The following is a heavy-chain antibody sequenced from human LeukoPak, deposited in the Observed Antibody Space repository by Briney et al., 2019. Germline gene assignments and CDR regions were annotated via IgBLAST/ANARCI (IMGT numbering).Heavy chain of an antibody. CDR2: ISGSGGST. V-gene: IGHV3-23*01. CDR3: AKAPVPIAVAAPDFDY. D-gene: IGHD6-19*01. Sequence: GGSLRRYCAASGFTFSSYAMSWVRQAPGKGLEWVSAISGSGGSTYYADSVKGRFTISRDNSKNTLYLQMNSLRAEDTAVYYCAKAPVPIAVAAPDFDYWGQGTLVTVSS. CDR1: GFTFSSYA. J-gene: IGHJ4*02.